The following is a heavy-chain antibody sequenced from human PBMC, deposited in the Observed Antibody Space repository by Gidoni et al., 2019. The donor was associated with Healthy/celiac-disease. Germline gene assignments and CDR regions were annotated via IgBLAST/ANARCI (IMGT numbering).Heavy chain of an antibody. Sequence: EVQLVESGGGLVKPGGSLRLSCAASGFTFSGYAMHGVRQAPGKGLGWVSFISSGTSNRYYAESVKVRFTISRDNAKNSLYLQMNSLRADDTAVYYCARDPPYYASGSYGWFDPWGQGTLVTVSS. CDR2: ISSGTSNR. D-gene: IGHD3-10*01. V-gene: IGHV3-21*01. J-gene: IGHJ5*02. CDR1: GFTFSGYA. CDR3: ARDPPYYASGSYGWFDP.